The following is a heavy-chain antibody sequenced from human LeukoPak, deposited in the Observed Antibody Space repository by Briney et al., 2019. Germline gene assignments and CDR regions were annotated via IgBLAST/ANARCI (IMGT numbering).Heavy chain of an antibody. J-gene: IGHJ4*02. CDR1: GYTFTGYY. Sequence: ASVKVSCKASGYTFTGYYMHWVRQAPGQGLEWMGWINPNSGGTNYAQKFQGRVTMTRDTSISTAYMELSRLRSDDTAVYYCAREVGYSGYDRDYWGQGTLVTVSS. V-gene: IGHV1-2*02. CDR3: AREVGYSGYDRDY. D-gene: IGHD5-12*01. CDR2: INPNSGGT.